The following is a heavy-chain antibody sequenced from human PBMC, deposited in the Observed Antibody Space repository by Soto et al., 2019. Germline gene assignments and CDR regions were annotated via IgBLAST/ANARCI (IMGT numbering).Heavy chain of an antibody. D-gene: IGHD2-2*01. CDR3: ARAVGHCSDSSCYSSSFSNYNYASDV. V-gene: IGHV1-18*04. Sequence: ASVKVSCKAFGYIFSNYGITWVRQAPGQGLEWMGWISTYNGNTDYAQNVQGRVIMTTDTVTTTAYMELRSLTSDDTAVYYCARAVGHCSDSSCYSSSFSNYNYASDVWGQGTTVTVSS. CDR2: ISTYNGNT. J-gene: IGHJ6*02. CDR1: GYIFSNYG.